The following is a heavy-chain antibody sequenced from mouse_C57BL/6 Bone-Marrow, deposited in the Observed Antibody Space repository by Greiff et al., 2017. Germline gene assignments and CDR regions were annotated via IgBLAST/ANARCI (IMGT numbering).Heavy chain of an antibody. CDR3: ARQNYDYDGRYFDV. CDR1: GFTFSDYY. D-gene: IGHD2-4*01. J-gene: IGHJ1*03. V-gene: IGHV5-12*01. CDR2: ISNGGGST. Sequence: EVHLVESGGGLVQPGGSLKLSCAASGFTFSDYYMYWVRQTPEKRLEWVAYISNGGGSTYYPDTVKGRFTISRDNAKNTLYLQMSRLKSEDTAMYYCARQNYDYDGRYFDVWGTGTTVTVSS.